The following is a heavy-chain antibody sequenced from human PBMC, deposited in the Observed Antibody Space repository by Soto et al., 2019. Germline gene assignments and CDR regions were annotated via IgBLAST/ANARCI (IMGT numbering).Heavy chain of an antibody. CDR3: ARGGVGTTQFDY. Sequence: SETLSLTCTSSGVSISSYYWSWIRQPAGKGLEWIGRIYTSGSTNYNPSLKSRVTMSVDTSKNQFSLKLSSVTAADTAIYYCARGGVGTTQFDYWGQGTLVTVSS. D-gene: IGHD1-26*01. J-gene: IGHJ4*02. CDR1: GVSISSYY. CDR2: IYTSGST. V-gene: IGHV4-4*07.